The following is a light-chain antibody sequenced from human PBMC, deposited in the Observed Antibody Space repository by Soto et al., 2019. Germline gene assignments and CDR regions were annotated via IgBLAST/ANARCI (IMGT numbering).Light chain of an antibody. Sequence: EIVLTQSPGTLSLSPGERATLSCRASQSVSSSYLAWYQQKPGQAPRLLIYGLSSRATGIPDRFSGSGSWTEFTLTISRREPEDFAVYYCQQYGNSPLYSFGQGTKLEIK. J-gene: IGKJ2*03. CDR2: GLS. V-gene: IGKV3-20*01. CDR1: QSVSSSY. CDR3: QQYGNSPLYS.